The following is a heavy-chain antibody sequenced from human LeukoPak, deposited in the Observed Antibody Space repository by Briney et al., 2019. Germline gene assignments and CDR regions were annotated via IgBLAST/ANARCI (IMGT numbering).Heavy chain of an antibody. J-gene: IGHJ4*02. D-gene: IGHD5-18*01. Sequence: GGSLRLACAASGFTFDDYGMSWVRQAPGKGLEWVSGINWNGDSTGYAGSVEGRFTISRDNARNSLYLQMNSRRAEDTALYYCAREAGYSYNFYFVYWGQGTLVTVSS. CDR3: AREAGYSYNFYFVY. V-gene: IGHV3-20*04. CDR1: GFTFDDYG. CDR2: INWNGDST.